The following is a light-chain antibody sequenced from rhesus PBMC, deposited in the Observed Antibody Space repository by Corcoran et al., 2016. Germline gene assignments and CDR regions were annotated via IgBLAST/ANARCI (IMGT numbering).Light chain of an antibody. J-gene: IGKJ1*01. Sequence: EIVLTQSPATLSLSPGERATLSCRASQSVSSSLAWYQQKPGQAPRLLIYDASHRAPGIPDRCSGMWAGTDLTLTISSLEPEDVGVYYWQQYSNWPRTFGQGTKVEIK. CDR1: QSVSSS. CDR3: QQYSNWPRT. V-gene: IGKV3-35*01. CDR2: DAS.